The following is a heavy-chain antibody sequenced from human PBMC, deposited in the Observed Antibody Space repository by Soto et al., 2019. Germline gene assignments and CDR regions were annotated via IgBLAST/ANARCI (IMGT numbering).Heavy chain of an antibody. V-gene: IGHV3-21*01. D-gene: IGHD3-22*01. Sequence: EVQLVESGGGLVKPGGSLRLSCAASGFTFSSYSMNWVRQAPGKGLEWVSSISSSSSYIYYADSVKGRFTISRDNAKNSLYLQMNSLRAEDTAVYHCARAPYYYDSSGYWAYWGQGTLVTVSS. CDR1: GFTFSSYS. CDR3: ARAPYYYDSSGYWAY. CDR2: ISSSSSYI. J-gene: IGHJ4*02.